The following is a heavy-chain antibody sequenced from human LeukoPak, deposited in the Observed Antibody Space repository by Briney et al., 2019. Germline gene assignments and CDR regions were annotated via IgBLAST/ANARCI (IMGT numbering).Heavy chain of an antibody. CDR1: GGSVSSYH. Sequence: PSETLSLTCTVSGGSVSSYHWSWLRQPPGKGLEWIGEIYHSGSTNYNPSLKSRVTISVDTSKNQFSLKLSSVTAADTAVYYCARAPGGYGSGSRGAFDIWGQGPMVTVSS. CDR3: ARAPGGYGSGSRGAFDI. J-gene: IGHJ3*02. CDR2: IYHSGST. D-gene: IGHD3-10*01. V-gene: IGHV4-59*02.